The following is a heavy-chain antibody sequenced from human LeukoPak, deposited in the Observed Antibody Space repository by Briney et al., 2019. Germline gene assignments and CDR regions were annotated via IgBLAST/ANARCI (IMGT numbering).Heavy chain of an antibody. V-gene: IGHV3-30*18. CDR3: AKESQPRYYYGMDV. CDR1: GFTFSSYG. Sequence: GRSLRLSCAASGFTFSSYGMHWVRQAPGKGLEGVTVISYDGSNKNDATSEKGRFTITRDNSKNTLYLQMNSLRAEDTAEYYCAKESQPRYYYGMDVWGQGTTVTVSS. CDR2: ISYDGSNK. J-gene: IGHJ6*02. D-gene: IGHD2-2*01.